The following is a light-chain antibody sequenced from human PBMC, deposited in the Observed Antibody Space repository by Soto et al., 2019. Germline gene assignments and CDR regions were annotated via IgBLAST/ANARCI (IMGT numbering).Light chain of an antibody. CDR3: LQDYNYPRT. J-gene: IGKJ1*01. V-gene: IGKV1-6*01. CDR2: AAS. Sequence: AIQMTQSPSSLSASVGDRVTITCRASQGIRNDLGWLQQKPGKAPKLLIYAASSLQSGVPSRFSGSGSGSDFTLTISRLQPEDFASYYCLQDYNYPRTFGQGTKVEIK. CDR1: QGIRND.